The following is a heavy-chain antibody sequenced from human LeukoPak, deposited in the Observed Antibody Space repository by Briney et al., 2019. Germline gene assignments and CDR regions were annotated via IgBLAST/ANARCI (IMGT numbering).Heavy chain of an antibody. D-gene: IGHD3-22*01. Sequence: GGSLRLSCVASGISFSSYWMAWVRQAPGKGLEWVANIKYDETHKFYADSVKGRFTISRDNAKNSLFLEMNSLRADDTAAYFCASSHDSSGNDWGQGTLVTVSS. CDR1: GISFSSYW. J-gene: IGHJ4*02. V-gene: IGHV3-7*01. CDR2: IKYDETHK. CDR3: ASSHDSSGND.